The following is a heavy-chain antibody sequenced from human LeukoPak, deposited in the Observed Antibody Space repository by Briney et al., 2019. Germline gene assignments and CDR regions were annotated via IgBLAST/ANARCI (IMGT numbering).Heavy chain of an antibody. J-gene: IGHJ5*02. CDR2: MSGSGPST. CDR3: AKGEFCSGGSCYPYNWFDP. CDR1: GFTFSSYA. D-gene: IGHD2-15*01. Sequence: PGGSLRLSCVASGFTFSSYAMSWVRQAPGKGLEWVSSMSGSGPSTYYADSVKGRFTISRDNSKNTLYLQMNSLRAEDTAVYYCAKGEFCSGGSCYPYNWFDPWGQGTLVTVSS. V-gene: IGHV3-23*01.